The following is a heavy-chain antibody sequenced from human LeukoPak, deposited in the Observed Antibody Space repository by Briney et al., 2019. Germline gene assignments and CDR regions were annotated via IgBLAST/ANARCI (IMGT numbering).Heavy chain of an antibody. CDR2: TSYDGRKDK. CDR3: ARDSGYGFWSGYFAIDY. J-gene: IGHJ4*02. D-gene: IGHD3-3*01. V-gene: IGHV3-30*01. Sequence: GGSLRLSCEVSGFTFNSYAMHWVRQAPDNVLQWVAVTSYDGRKDKYYAYSVKGRFTISRENSKNTLYVQMNSLRAEDTAVYYCARDSGYGFWSGYFAIDYWGQGTLVTVSS. CDR1: GFTFNSYA.